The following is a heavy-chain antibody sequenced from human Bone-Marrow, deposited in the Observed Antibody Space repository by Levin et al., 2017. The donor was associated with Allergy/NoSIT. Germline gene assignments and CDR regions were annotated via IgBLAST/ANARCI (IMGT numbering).Heavy chain of an antibody. D-gene: IGHD3-9*01. Sequence: SETLSLTCTVSGGSISSGSHYWSWIRQPAGKGLEWIGRIYTTGGTDYNPYLKSRVTISADTSKNQFSLKLTSVTAADTAVYYCAKTSYDILTGGIFFDFWGQGTLVTVSS. CDR1: GGSISSGSHY. CDR3: AKTSYDILTGGIFFDF. V-gene: IGHV4-61*02. CDR2: IYTTGGT. J-gene: IGHJ4*02.